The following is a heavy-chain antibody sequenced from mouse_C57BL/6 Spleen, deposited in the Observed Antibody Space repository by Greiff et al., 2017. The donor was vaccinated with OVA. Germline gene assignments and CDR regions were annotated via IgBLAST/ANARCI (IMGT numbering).Heavy chain of an antibody. Sequence: EVQRVESEGGLVQPGSSMKLSCTASGFTFSDYYMAWVRQVPEKGLEWVANINYDGSSTYYLDSLKSRFIISRDNAKNILYLQMSSLKSEDTATYYCAREGLTGSFAYWGQGTLVTVSA. CDR2: INYDGSST. J-gene: IGHJ3*01. CDR1: GFTFSDYY. CDR3: AREGLTGSFAY. V-gene: IGHV5-16*01. D-gene: IGHD4-1*01.